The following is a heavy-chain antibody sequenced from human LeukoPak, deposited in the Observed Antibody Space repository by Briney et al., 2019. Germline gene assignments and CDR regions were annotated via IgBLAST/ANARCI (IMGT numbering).Heavy chain of an antibody. D-gene: IGHD2-2*01. V-gene: IGHV3-30*18. Sequence: GGTLKLSCAASGFTFSSYGMHWVRQAPGKGLEWVAVISYHGSNKYHADSVKGRFTISRYNSKNTLYLQMHSLRAEDTAVYYCAKDHCSGTSCFNYFGRDVWGQGPTVTVSS. J-gene: IGHJ6*01. CDR1: GFTFSSYG. CDR2: ISYHGSNK. CDR3: AKDHCSGTSCFNYFGRDV.